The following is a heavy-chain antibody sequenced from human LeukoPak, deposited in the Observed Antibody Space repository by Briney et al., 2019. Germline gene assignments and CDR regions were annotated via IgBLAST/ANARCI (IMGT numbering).Heavy chain of an antibody. D-gene: IGHD3-3*01. CDR3: ARAERNAGVFDY. CDR2: ISSSSSTI. J-gene: IGHJ4*02. CDR1: GFTFSSYS. Sequence: GGSLRLSCAASGFTFSSYSMNWVRQAPGKGLEWVSYISSSSSTIYYADSVKGRFAISRDNSKNTLYLQMNSLRVEDTAVYYCARAERNAGVFDYWGQGTLVTVSS. V-gene: IGHV3-48*01.